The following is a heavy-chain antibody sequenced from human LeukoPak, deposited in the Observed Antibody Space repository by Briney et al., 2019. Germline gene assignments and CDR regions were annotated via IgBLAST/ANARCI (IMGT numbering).Heavy chain of an antibody. V-gene: IGHV4-39*01. CDR2: IYYSGST. J-gene: IGHJ5*02. Sequence: SETLSLTCTVSGGSISSSSDYWGWIRQPPGKGLEWIGSIYYSGSTHYDPSPKSRVTISVDTSKNQFSLKLSSVTAADTAMYYCARLWYNFGSWFDPWGQGTLVTVSS. CDR3: ARLWYNFGSWFDP. CDR1: GGSISSSSDY. D-gene: IGHD1-1*01.